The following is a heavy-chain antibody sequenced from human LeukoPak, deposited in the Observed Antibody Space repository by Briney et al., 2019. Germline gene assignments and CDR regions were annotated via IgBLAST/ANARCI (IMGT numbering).Heavy chain of an antibody. D-gene: IGHD3-10*01. CDR2: ISGSGGST. CDR3: AKGITMVRGVIVN. CDR1: GFTFSSYA. J-gene: IGHJ4*02. V-gene: IGHV3-23*01. Sequence: GGSLRLSCAASGFTFSSYAMSWVRQAPGKGLEWVSAISGSGGSTYYADSVKGRFTISRDNSKNTLNLQMNSLRAEDTAVYYCAKGITMVRGVIVNWGQGTLVTVSS.